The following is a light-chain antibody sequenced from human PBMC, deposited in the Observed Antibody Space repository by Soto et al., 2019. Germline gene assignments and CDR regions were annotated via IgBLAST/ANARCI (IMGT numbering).Light chain of an antibody. V-gene: IGKV3-20*01. CDR1: QSGSSSY. Sequence: ESVLTQSRGTLSLSKGESAALGCRASQSGSSSYLAWYQQKPGQAPRLLIYGASSRATGIPDRFSGSGSGTDFTLTISRLEPEDFAVYYCQQYGSSPTFGQGTKVDIK. CDR3: QQYGSSPT. CDR2: GAS. J-gene: IGKJ1*01.